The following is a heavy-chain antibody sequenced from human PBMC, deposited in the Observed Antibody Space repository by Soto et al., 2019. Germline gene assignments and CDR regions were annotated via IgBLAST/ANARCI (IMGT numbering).Heavy chain of an antibody. CDR1: GFTVSSSF. Sequence: GGSLRLSCAASGFTVSSSFMSWVRQAPGKGLEWVSVIYSGGSTYYADSVKGRFTISRDNSKNTLYLQMSSLRAEDTAVYYCARDRSSSCCYYYGMDVWGQGTTVTVSS. CDR2: IYSGGST. V-gene: IGHV3-53*01. D-gene: IGHD6-13*01. CDR3: ARDRSSSCCYYYGMDV. J-gene: IGHJ6*02.